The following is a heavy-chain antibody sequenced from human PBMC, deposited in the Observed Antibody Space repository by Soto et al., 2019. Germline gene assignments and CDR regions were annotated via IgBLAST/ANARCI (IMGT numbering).Heavy chain of an antibody. J-gene: IGHJ4*02. V-gene: IGHV3-30-3*01. CDR3: ARAHAAAPRIAAAESASDY. CDR1: GFTFSSYA. D-gene: IGHD6-13*01. Sequence: QVQLVESGGGVVQPGRSLRLSCAASGFTFSSYAMHWVRQAPGKGLEWVAVISYDGSNKYYADSVKGRFTISRDNSKNTLYLQMNSLRAEDTAVYYCARAHAAAPRIAAAESASDYWGQGTLVTVSS. CDR2: ISYDGSNK.